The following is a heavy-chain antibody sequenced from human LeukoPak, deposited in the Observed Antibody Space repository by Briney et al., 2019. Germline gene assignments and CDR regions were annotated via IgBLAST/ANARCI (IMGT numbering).Heavy chain of an antibody. CDR1: GFTFSSYA. CDR2: ISGSGGST. Sequence: GGSLRLSCAASGFTFSSYAMSWVRQAPGKGLEWVSAISGSGGSTHYADSVKGRFTISRDNSKNTLYLQMNSLRAEDTAVYYCAKSDCSGGSCYENYWGQGTLVTVSS. V-gene: IGHV3-23*01. D-gene: IGHD2-15*01. J-gene: IGHJ4*02. CDR3: AKSDCSGGSCYENY.